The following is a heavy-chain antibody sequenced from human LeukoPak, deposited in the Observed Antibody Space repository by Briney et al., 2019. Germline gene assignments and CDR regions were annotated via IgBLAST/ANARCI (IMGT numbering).Heavy chain of an antibody. J-gene: IGHJ4*02. Sequence: NSSETLSLTCTVSGGSISSGDYYWSWIRQPPGKGLEWIGYIYYSGSTYYNPSLKSRVTVSVDTSKNQFSLKVNSVTAADTAVYYCARDKGDGYIYFDYWGQGTLVTVSS. CDR3: ARDKGDGYIYFDY. D-gene: IGHD5-24*01. V-gene: IGHV4-30-4*01. CDR1: GGSISSGDYY. CDR2: IYYSGST.